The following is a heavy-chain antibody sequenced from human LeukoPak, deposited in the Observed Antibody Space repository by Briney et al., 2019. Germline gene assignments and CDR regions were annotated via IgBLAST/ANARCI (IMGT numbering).Heavy chain of an antibody. V-gene: IGHV3-7*01. D-gene: IGHD3-16*01. CDR3: ARFGRSNYYNY. CDR1: GFTFSSYW. Sequence: PGGSLRLSCAASGFTFSSYWMSWVRQAPGQGLEWVANIKQDGSEIYYVDSVKGRFTISRDNARNSLFLQMNSLRAEDTAVYFCARFGRSNYYNYWGQGTLVTVSS. CDR2: IKQDGSEI. J-gene: IGHJ4*02.